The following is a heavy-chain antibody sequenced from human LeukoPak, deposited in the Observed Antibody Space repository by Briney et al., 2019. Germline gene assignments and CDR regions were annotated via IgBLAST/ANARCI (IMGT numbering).Heavy chain of an antibody. CDR2: IYSGGST. J-gene: IGHJ5*02. CDR3: ARESMPTTVTKPPGWFDP. Sequence: PGGSLRLSCAASGFTVSSNYMSWVRQAPGKGLEWVSVIYSGGSTYYADSVKGRFTISRDNSKNTLYLQMNSLRAEDTAVYYCARESMPTTVTKPPGWFDPWGQGTQVTVSS. V-gene: IGHV3-53*01. D-gene: IGHD4-17*01. CDR1: GFTVSSNY.